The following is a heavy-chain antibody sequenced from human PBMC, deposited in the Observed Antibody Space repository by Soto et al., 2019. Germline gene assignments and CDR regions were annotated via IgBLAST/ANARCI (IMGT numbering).Heavy chain of an antibody. CDR3: ARGRYGDY. J-gene: IGHJ4*02. V-gene: IGHV1-18*01. D-gene: IGHD1-1*01. Sequence: QVHLVQSGAEVKKPGASVKVSCKGSGYGFTTYGITWVRQAPGQGLEWMAGISAHNGNTNYAQKLQGRVTVTRDTSTSTAYMELRSLRSDDTAVYYCARGRYGDYCGQGALVTVSS. CDR2: ISAHNGNT. CDR1: GYGFTTYG.